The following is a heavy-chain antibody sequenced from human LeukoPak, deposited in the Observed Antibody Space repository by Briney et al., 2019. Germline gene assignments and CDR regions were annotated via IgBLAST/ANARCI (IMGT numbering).Heavy chain of an antibody. V-gene: IGHV4-31*03. CDR1: GGSISSGGYY. D-gene: IGHD3-22*01. Sequence: SETLSLTCTVSGGSISSGGYYWSWIRQHPGKGLEWIGYIYYSGSTYYNPTLKSRVTISVDTSKNQFSLKLSSVTAADTAVYYCARGGYDSSGYSNWFDPWGQGTLVTVSS. CDR2: IYYSGST. J-gene: IGHJ5*02. CDR3: ARGGYDSSGYSNWFDP.